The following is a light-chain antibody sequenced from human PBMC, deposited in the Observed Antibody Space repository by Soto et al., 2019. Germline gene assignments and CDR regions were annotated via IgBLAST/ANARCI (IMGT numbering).Light chain of an antibody. CDR2: AAS. V-gene: IGKV3-20*01. CDR3: QQYNNWPQT. Sequence: EIVLTQSLGTLSLSPGERATLSCRASQTVTSAYMAWYQQKPGQAPSLLIYAASTRAVGIPDRFSASGSGTDFTLTISRLEPEDFAVYYCQQYNNWPQTFGQGTKV. CDR1: QTVTSAY. J-gene: IGKJ1*01.